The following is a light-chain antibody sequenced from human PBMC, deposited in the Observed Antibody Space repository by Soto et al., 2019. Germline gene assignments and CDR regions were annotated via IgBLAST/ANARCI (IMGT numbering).Light chain of an antibody. J-gene: IGKJ2*01. CDR3: QHYYNWPPYT. CDR2: RAS. Sequence: EIVMTQSPATLSVSPGERATLSCRASQSISSDLVWYQQKAGQAPRLIIYRASIRATGIPARFSGSGSGTEFTLTITSLQSEDFAVYYCQHYYNWPPYTFGQGTKLEIK. V-gene: IGKV3-15*01. CDR1: QSISSD.